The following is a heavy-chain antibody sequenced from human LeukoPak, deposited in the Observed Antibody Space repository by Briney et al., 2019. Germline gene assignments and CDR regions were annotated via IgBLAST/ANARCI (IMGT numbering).Heavy chain of an antibody. CDR3: ARDRGDEKYDRTSCFDS. CDR1: GFTFRSYW. D-gene: IGHD3-22*01. V-gene: IGHV3-7*01. J-gene: IGHJ4*02. CDR2: INQDGSEK. Sequence: PGGSLRLSCAVSGFTFRSYWMSWVRQAPGTGLEWVANINQDGSEKYYVDSVKGRFTISRDNAKNSLYLQMTSLRAEDTAVYYCARDRGDEKYDRTSCFDSWGQGTLVTVSS.